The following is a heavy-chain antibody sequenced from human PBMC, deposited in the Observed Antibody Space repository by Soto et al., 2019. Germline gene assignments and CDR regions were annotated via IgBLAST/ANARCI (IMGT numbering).Heavy chain of an antibody. CDR1: GYTFTSYG. CDR2: ISAYNGNT. Sequence: QVQLVQSGAEVKKPGASVKVSCKASGYTFTSYGISWVRQAPGQGLEWMGWISAYNGNTNYAQKLQGRVTMTTDTXTXTXXMELRSLRSDDTAVYYCARRYCSSTSCYEGWYFDLWGRGTLVTVSS. J-gene: IGHJ2*01. CDR3: ARRYCSSTSCYEGWYFDL. V-gene: IGHV1-18*01. D-gene: IGHD2-2*01.